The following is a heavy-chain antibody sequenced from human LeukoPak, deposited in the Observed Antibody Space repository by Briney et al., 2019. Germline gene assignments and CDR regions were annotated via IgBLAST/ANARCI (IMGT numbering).Heavy chain of an antibody. CDR3: APSEPLEAFNI. J-gene: IGHJ3*02. V-gene: IGHV3-21*06. Sequence: GGSLRLSCAASGFSFSSYSMTWVRQAPGKGLEWVSSISSSSSYIYYADSVKGRFTISRDNAKNSLYLQMYSLSAEDTAVYYCAPSEPLEAFNIWGQGTMVTVSS. CDR2: ISSSSSYI. D-gene: IGHD1-14*01. CDR1: GFSFSSYS.